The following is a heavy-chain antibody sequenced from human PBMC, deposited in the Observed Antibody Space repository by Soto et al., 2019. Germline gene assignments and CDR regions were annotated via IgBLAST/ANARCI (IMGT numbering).Heavy chain of an antibody. CDR2: FFYTGST. D-gene: IGHD3-3*01. CDR1: GGSVTSEHYY. CDR3: AGGTDGKRVAY. J-gene: IGHJ4*02. V-gene: IGHV4-61*03. Sequence: QVQLQESGPGLVKSSETLSLTCTVSGGSVTSEHYYWNWIRQPPGKGLEGIGYFFYTGSTNYNPSLDSRLTMSVDVSKNHFSLRLNSVTAADTAVYYCAGGTDGKRVAYWGQGALVTVSS.